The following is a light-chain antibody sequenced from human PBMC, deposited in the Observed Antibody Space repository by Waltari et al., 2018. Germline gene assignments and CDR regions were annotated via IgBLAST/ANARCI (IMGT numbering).Light chain of an antibody. CDR1: SSDVGRTTK. J-gene: IGLJ2*01. V-gene: IGLV2-11*01. CDR2: DAT. CDR3: CSYAGRYVV. Sequence: QSALTQPPSVSGSPGQSVTISCTGTSSDVGRTTKVSWYQHYPGKAPRLMLFDATARASGVPARFSGSKSGNTASLTISGLQTEDEADYYCCSYAGRYVVFGGGTKVTVL.